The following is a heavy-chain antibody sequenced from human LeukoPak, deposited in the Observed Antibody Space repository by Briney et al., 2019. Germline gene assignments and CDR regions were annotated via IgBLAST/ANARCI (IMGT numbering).Heavy chain of an antibody. CDR3: ARATGDYFDY. D-gene: IGHD7-27*01. V-gene: IGHV3-30-3*01. J-gene: IGHJ4*02. Sequence: GGSLRLSCAASGFIFSSYAMHWVRQAPGKGLEWVAVISYDGSNKYYADSVKGRFTTSRDNSKNTLYLQMNSLRAEDTAVYYCARATGDYFDYWGQGTLVTVSS. CDR2: ISYDGSNK. CDR1: GFIFSSYA.